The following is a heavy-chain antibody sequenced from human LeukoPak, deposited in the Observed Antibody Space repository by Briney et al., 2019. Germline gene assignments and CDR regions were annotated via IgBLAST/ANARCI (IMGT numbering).Heavy chain of an antibody. CDR2: ISWDGNKV. Sequence: GGSLRLSCVVSGFCFDDYAMHWVRQGPGKALEWVSVISWDGNKVDYEDSVKGRFAISRDNAKNSLYLQMTSLRPEYTAFYYCAKDHPVATNLHHLDLWGLGTLVTVSS. CDR3: AKDHPVATNLHHLDL. D-gene: IGHD5-12*01. V-gene: IGHV3-9*01. CDR1: GFCFDDYA. J-gene: IGHJ5*02.